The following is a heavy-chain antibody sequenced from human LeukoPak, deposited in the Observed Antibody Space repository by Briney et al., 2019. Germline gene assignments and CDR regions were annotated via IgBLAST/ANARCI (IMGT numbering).Heavy chain of an antibody. CDR3: ASPPYGDYGDRWFDP. CDR2: ISGSGGST. CDR1: GFTFSSYA. J-gene: IGHJ5*02. V-gene: IGHV3-23*01. D-gene: IGHD4-17*01. Sequence: GGSLRLSCAASGFTFSSYAMSWVRQAPGKGLEWVSAISGSGGSTYYADSVKGRFTISRDNSKNTLYLQMNSLRAEDTAVYYCASPPYGDYGDRWFDPWGQGTLVTVSS.